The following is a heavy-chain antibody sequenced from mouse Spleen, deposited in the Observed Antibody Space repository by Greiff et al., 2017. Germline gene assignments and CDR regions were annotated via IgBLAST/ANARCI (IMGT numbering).Heavy chain of an antibody. Sequence: DVHLVESGPELVKPGASVKISCKASGYSFTGYYMNWVKQSPEKSLEWIGEINPSTGGTTYNQKFKAKATLTVDKSSSTAYMQLKSLTSEDSAVYYCARGDDYDVFAYWGQGTLVTVSA. D-gene: IGHD2-4*01. CDR1: GYSFTGYY. V-gene: IGHV1-42*01. J-gene: IGHJ3*01. CDR2: INPSTGGT. CDR3: ARGDDYDVFAY.